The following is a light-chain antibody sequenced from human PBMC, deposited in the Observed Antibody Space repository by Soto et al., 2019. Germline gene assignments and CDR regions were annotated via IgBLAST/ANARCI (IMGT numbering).Light chain of an antibody. Sequence: EIVLTQPPGTLSLSPGERDTLSCRASQSVTNSRLAWYQQKPGQAPKVLIYGGYNRATGIPDRFSGSGSGTDFTLTISRLVPEDFAIYYCQQWSSSPRTFGQGTNLEIK. V-gene: IGKV3-20*01. CDR1: QSVTNSR. CDR2: GGY. CDR3: QQWSSSPRT. J-gene: IGKJ2*01.